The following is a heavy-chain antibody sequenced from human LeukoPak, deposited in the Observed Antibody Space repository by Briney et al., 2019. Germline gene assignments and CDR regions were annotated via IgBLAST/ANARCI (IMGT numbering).Heavy chain of an antibody. Sequence: GASLRLSCAASGFTFSSYWMSWVRQASGKGVEGVPNIKQDRSEKYYVDSVKGRFTIPRDNAKNSPYLQLNSLRAEDTAVYYCAREGVTTDGMDVWGQGTTVTVSS. J-gene: IGHJ6*02. CDR2: IKQDRSEK. D-gene: IGHD4-17*01. CDR1: GFTFSSYW. V-gene: IGHV3-7*01. CDR3: AREGVTTDGMDV.